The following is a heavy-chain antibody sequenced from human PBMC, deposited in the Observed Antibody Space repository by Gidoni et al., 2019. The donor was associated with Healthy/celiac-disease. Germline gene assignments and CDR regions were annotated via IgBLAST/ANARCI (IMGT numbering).Heavy chain of an antibody. CDR1: GFTFSGYA. Sequence: EVQLLESGGGLVQTGGSLSLSCSASGFTFSGYAMSWVRQAPGKGLEWVSVISGSGGRTYYADSVKGRFTISRDNSKNTLYLQMNSLRAEDTAVYDCAKDRYGGNDGAGAFDIWGQGTMVTVSS. D-gene: IGHD4-17*01. J-gene: IGHJ3*02. CDR2: ISGSGGRT. V-gene: IGHV3-23*01. CDR3: AKDRYGGNDGAGAFDI.